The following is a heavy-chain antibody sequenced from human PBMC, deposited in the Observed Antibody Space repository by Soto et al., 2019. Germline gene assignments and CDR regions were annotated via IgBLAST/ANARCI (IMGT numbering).Heavy chain of an antibody. J-gene: IGHJ6*02. Sequence: QVQLQESGPGLVKPSQTLSLTCTVSGGSISSGGYYWSWIRQHPGKGLEWIGYIYYSGSTDYNPSLKSRVTISVDTSKNQFSLKVSSVTAADTAVYYCAASCVGCGGFNYYGMDVWGQGTTVTVSS. V-gene: IGHV4-31*03. CDR2: IYYSGST. D-gene: IGHD2-21*01. CDR3: AASCVGCGGFNYYGMDV. CDR1: GGSISSGGYY.